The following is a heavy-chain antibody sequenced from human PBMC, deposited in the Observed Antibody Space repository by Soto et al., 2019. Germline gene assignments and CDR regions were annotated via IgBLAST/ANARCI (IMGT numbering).Heavy chain of an antibody. CDR2: ISGSGGST. Sequence: LILSGAASGFTFSSYGKSGVRQAPWKGLEWVSSISGSGGSTYYADSVKGRFTISRDNSKNTLHLQMNSLRAEDTAVYYCAKASAPGGTYFPLWFWGQGTLVTVSS. J-gene: IGHJ4*02. D-gene: IGHD2-15*01. V-gene: IGHV3-23*01. CDR3: AKASAPGGTYFPLWF. CDR1: GFTFSSYG.